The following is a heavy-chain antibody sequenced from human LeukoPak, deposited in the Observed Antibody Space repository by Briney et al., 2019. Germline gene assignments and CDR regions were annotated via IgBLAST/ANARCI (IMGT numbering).Heavy chain of an antibody. Sequence: SETLSLTCTVSGGSISSSSYYCGWIRQPPGKGLEWIGSIYYSGSTYYNPSLKSRVTISVDTSKNQFSLKLSSVTAADTAVYYCARGVGRSTIKHSFDYWGQGTLVTVSS. J-gene: IGHJ4*02. D-gene: IGHD1-1*01. CDR2: IYYSGST. V-gene: IGHV4-39*01. CDR3: ARGVGRSTIKHSFDY. CDR1: GGSISSSSYY.